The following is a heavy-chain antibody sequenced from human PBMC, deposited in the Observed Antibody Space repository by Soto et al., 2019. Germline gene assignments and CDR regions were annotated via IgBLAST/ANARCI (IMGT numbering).Heavy chain of an antibody. CDR3: AREDYYDTGYYVV. Sequence: SETLSLTCTVSGRSMSGYYRSWIRQPAGERLEWIGRIYTSGTTDFNPSLKGRVTMSVDTSKNQFSLKLTSVTAADTALYYCAREDYYDTGYYVVWGQGTQVTVSS. CDR1: GRSMSGYY. V-gene: IGHV4-4*07. D-gene: IGHD3-9*01. J-gene: IGHJ4*02. CDR2: IYTSGTT.